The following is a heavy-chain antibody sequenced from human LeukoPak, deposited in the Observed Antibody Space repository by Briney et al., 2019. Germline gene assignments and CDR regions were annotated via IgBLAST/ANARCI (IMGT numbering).Heavy chain of an antibody. D-gene: IGHD6-13*01. V-gene: IGHV3-48*04. CDR1: GFTVSNNH. Sequence: GVSVTLSCAASGFTVSNNHMQWLRQARGKGVEWVSYLNSSSSTIYYADSVKGRFTISRHNAKNSLYLHMHIMSAEDTALYYCARGSSNWYRAQRSSRNLFDPWGQGTLVTVSS. J-gene: IGHJ5*02. CDR3: ARGSSNWYRAQRSSRNLFDP. CDR2: LNSSSSTI.